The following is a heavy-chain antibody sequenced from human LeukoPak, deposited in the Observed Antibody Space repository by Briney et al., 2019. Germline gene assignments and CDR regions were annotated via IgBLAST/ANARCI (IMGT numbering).Heavy chain of an antibody. Sequence: PGGSLRLSCAASGFTFSSYAMSWVRQAPGKGLEWVSAISGSGGSTYYADSVKGRFTISRDNSKNTLYLQVNSLRAEDTAVYYCAKGGLLWFGELLSDDAFDIWGQGTMVTVSS. CDR2: ISGSGGST. D-gene: IGHD3-10*01. CDR1: GFTFSSYA. J-gene: IGHJ3*02. V-gene: IGHV3-23*01. CDR3: AKGGLLWFGELLSDDAFDI.